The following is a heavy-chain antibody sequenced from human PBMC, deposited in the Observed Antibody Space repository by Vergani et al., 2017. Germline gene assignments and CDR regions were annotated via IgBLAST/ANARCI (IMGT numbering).Heavy chain of an antibody. CDR1: GFTFSSYA. D-gene: IGHD6-13*01. J-gene: IGHJ4*02. Sequence: EVQLLESGGGLVQPGGSLRLSCAASGFTFSSYAMSWVRQAPGKGLEWVSAISGSGGSTYYADSVKGRFTISRDNSKNTLYLQMNSLRAEDTDVYYCATFAAAGTGEGIDYWGQGTLVTVSS. V-gene: IGHV3-23*01. CDR3: ATFAAAGTGEGIDY. CDR2: ISGSGGST.